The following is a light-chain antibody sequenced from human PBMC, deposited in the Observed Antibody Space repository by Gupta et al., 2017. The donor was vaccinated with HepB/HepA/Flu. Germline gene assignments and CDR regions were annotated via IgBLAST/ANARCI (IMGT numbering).Light chain of an antibody. J-gene: IGLJ2*01. Sequence: QAVLPQPPSVSGALGQRVTISCSRRSSNIGAGYDVHWYQQLPGTAPKPIIYTNTIRPSGVPDRFSGSKSGTSASVAITGLQAEDEADYYCQSYDNSVSGSVFGGGTKLTVL. CDR2: TNT. CDR3: QSYDNSVSGSV. CDR1: SSNIGAGYD. V-gene: IGLV1-40*01.